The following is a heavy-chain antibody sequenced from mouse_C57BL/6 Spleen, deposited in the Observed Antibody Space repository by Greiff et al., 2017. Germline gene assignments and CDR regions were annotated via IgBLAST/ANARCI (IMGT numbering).Heavy chain of an antibody. CDR2: IYPRSGNT. Sequence: QVQLQQSGAELARPGASVKLSCKASGYTFTSYGISWVKQRTGQGLEGIGEIYPRSGNTYYNEKFKGKATLTADKSSSTAYMELRSLTSEDSAVCVCAATVEGAWFAYWGQGTLVTVSA. CDR1: GYTFTSYG. CDR3: AATVEGAWFAY. V-gene: IGHV1-81*01. D-gene: IGHD1-1*01. J-gene: IGHJ3*01.